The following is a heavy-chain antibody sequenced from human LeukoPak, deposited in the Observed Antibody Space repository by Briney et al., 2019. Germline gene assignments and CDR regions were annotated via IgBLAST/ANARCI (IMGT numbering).Heavy chain of an antibody. J-gene: IGHJ6*02. CDR2: IYSGGST. CDR1: GFTVSSNY. V-gene: IGHV3-53*04. Sequence: GGSLRLSCAASGFTVSSNYMSWVRQAPGKGLEWVSVIYSGGSTHYADSVKGRFTISRHNSKNTLYLQMNSLRAEDTAVYYCARDLRYCSSTSCPYYYYYGMDVWGQGTTVTVSS. CDR3: ARDLRYCSSTSCPYYYYYGMDV. D-gene: IGHD2-2*01.